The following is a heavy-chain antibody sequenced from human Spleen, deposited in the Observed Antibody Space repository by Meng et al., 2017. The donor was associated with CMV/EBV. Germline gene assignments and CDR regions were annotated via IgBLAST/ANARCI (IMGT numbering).Heavy chain of an antibody. J-gene: IGHJ4*02. V-gene: IGHV3-66*02. CDR2: IYSGGTT. Sequence: GESLKISCAASGITVSSSYMNWVRQAPGKGLEWVSAIYSGGTTYYADSVKGRFTISRDNSKNTLYLQMNSLRGEDTAVYYCASSFLTPRAFDYWGQGTLVTVSS. CDR3: ASSFLTPRAFDY. CDR1: GITVSSSY.